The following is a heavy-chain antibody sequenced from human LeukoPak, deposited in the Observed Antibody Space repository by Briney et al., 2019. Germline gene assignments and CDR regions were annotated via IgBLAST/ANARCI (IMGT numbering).Heavy chain of an antibody. J-gene: IGHJ4*02. CDR2: INPSGGST. CDR3: ASPRYYDSSGRHPLDY. Sequence: ASVKVSCKASGYTFTGYYMHWVRQAPGQGLEWMGWINPSGGSTSYAQKFQGRVTMTRDMSTSTVYMELSSLRSEDTAVYYCASPRYYDSSGRHPLDYWGQGTLVTVSS. CDR1: GYTFTGYY. V-gene: IGHV1-46*01. D-gene: IGHD3-22*01.